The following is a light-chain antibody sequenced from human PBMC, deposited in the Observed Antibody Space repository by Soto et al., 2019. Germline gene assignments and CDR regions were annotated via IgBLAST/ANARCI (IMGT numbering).Light chain of an antibody. CDR3: SSSTTINNLWV. V-gene: IGLV2-14*03. J-gene: IGLJ3*02. CDR2: DIT. Sequence: QSALTQPASVSGSPGQSVTISCTGISRDVGAYNFVSWYQQHPGRAPKLIIYDITDRPSGVSSRFSGSRSGSTASLTISGLQAEDEDDYYCSSSTTINNLWVFGGGTTVTVL. CDR1: SRDVGAYNF.